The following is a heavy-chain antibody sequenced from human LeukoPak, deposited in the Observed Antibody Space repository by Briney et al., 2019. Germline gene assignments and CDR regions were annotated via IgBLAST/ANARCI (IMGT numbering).Heavy chain of an antibody. Sequence: GGSLRLSCAASGFTFSSYWMHWVRQAPGKGLVWVSRINSDGSSTSYADSVKGRFTISRDKAKNTLYLQMNSLRAEDTAVYYCARGAHGSGSYYRSYYFDYWGQGTLVTVSS. CDR2: INSDGSST. CDR3: ARGAHGSGSYYRSYYFDY. J-gene: IGHJ4*02. V-gene: IGHV3-74*01. CDR1: GFTFSSYW. D-gene: IGHD3-10*01.